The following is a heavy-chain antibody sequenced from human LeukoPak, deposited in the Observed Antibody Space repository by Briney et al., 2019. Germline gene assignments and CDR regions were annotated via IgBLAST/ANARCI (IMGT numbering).Heavy chain of an antibody. V-gene: IGHV1-46*01. CDR2: INPSGGST. J-gene: IGHJ6*03. Sequence: ASVTISCKTSGYTFTSYYVHWVRHPPGQGLEWMGIINPSGGSTSYAQKFQGRVTMTRDMSTSTVYMELRSLRSEHTAVYYCARDDRTGIQLWLLGYYYYMDVWGKGTTVTVSS. D-gene: IGHD5-18*01. CDR3: ARDDRTGIQLWLLGYYYYMDV. CDR1: GYTFTSYY.